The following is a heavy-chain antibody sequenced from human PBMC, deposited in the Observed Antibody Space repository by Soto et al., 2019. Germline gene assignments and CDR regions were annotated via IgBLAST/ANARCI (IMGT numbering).Heavy chain of an antibody. CDR3: ARDQTGITTAGGGRIDH. CDR1: GFTFSTHA. Sequence: QVQLVESGGGVVQPGRSLRLSCAASGFTFSTHAMHWVRQAPGKGLECVAIVSFDGSNKYYADSVKGRFTISRDNSKNXXXXXXXGXTPEXTAXYXXARDQTGITTAGGGRIDHWGQGTLVTVSS. J-gene: IGHJ4*02. CDR2: VSFDGSNK. V-gene: IGHV3-30-3*01. D-gene: IGHD6-13*01.